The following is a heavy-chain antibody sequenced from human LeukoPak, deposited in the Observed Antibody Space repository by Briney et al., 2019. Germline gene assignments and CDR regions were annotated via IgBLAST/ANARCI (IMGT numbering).Heavy chain of an antibody. Sequence: GESLKISCKGSGYSFTSYWIGWVRQMPGKGLEWMGIIYPGDSDTRYSPSFQGQVIISADKSTSTAYLQWSSLKASDTAMYYCARVVYCTSTSCSGFDYWGQGTLVTVSP. V-gene: IGHV5-51*01. CDR3: ARVVYCTSTSCSGFDY. CDR2: IYPGDSDT. D-gene: IGHD2-2*01. J-gene: IGHJ4*02. CDR1: GYSFTSYW.